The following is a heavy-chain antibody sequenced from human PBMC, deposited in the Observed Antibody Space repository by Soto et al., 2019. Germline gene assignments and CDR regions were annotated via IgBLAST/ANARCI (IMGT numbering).Heavy chain of an antibody. J-gene: IGHJ6*02. Sequence: QVQLVQSGAEVKKPGSSVKVSCKASGGTLRRYAISWVRQAPGRGLEWRGGIIPRFGTTSYAQTEKFQGRLNIKSDGQMITASMELTSLRSEGPALYFCGMVDKSEHGAENFFYAKDGRGQGTTVIVSS. CDR1: GGTLRRYA. V-gene: IGHV1-69*01. CDR2: IIPRFGTT. CDR3: GMVDKSEHGAENFFYAKDG. D-gene: IGHD2-8*01.